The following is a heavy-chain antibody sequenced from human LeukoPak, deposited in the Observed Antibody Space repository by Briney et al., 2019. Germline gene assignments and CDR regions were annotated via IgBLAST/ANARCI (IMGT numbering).Heavy chain of an antibody. Sequence: SGNGGATYYADSVKGRFTISRDNSKNTLHLQMNSLRAEDTALYYCAKATTAIVVDNFFDYWGQGXLV. D-gene: IGHD3-22*01. J-gene: IGHJ4*02. CDR3: AKATTAIVVDNFFDY. CDR2: SGNGGAT. V-gene: IGHV3-23*01.